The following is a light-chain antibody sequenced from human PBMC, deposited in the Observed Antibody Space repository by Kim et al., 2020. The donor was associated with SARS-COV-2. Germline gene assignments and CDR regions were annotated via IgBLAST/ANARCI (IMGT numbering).Light chain of an antibody. Sequence: PASISCRSSQSLVYNDGNTYFSWFHQRPGQSPRRLIYKVSNRDSGVPDRFSGSGSGTDFTLKITRVEAEDVGIYYCMQGTRSPPNTFGQGTKLEIK. V-gene: IGKV2-30*01. CDR3: MQGTRSPPNT. J-gene: IGKJ2*01. CDR1: QSLVYNDGNTY. CDR2: KVS.